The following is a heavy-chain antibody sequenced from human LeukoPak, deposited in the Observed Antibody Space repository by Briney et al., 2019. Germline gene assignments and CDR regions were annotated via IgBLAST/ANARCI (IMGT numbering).Heavy chain of an antibody. J-gene: IGHJ4*02. CDR3: AKFLSYCSSTSCYALFDY. D-gene: IGHD2-2*01. Sequence: PGGSLRLSCAASGFTFSSYAMSWVRQAPGKGLEWVSAISGSGGSTYYADSVKGRFTISRDNSKNTLYLQMNSLRAEDTAVYYCAKFLSYCSSTSCYALFDYWGQGTLVTVSS. CDR1: GFTFSSYA. V-gene: IGHV3-23*01. CDR2: ISGSGGST.